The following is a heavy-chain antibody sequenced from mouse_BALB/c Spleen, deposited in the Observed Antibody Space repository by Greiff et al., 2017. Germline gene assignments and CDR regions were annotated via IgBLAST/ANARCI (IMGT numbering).Heavy chain of an antibody. J-gene: IGHJ4*01. CDR2: INPGSGGT. CDR1: GYAFTNYL. Sequence: VQLVESGAELVRPGTSVKVSCKASGYAFTNYLIEWVKQRPGQGLEWIGVINPGSGGTNYNEKFKGKATLTADKSSSTAYMQLSSLTSDDSAVYFCAREGGMDYWGQGTSVTVSS. CDR3: AREGGMDY. V-gene: IGHV1-54*01.